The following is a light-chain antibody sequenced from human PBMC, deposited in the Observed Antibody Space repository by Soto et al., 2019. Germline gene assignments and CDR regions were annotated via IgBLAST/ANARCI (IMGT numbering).Light chain of an antibody. CDR1: GGDVGGYNY. V-gene: IGLV2-8*01. CDR2: DVN. Sequence: QSALTQPPSASGSPGQSVTLSCTGTGGDVGGYNYVSWYQQHPGKVPRLIIYDVNKRPSGVPDRFSGSKSDNTASLTVSGLQAEDEADYYCSSYAGFNNYVFGTGTKLTVL. CDR3: SSYAGFNNYV. J-gene: IGLJ1*01.